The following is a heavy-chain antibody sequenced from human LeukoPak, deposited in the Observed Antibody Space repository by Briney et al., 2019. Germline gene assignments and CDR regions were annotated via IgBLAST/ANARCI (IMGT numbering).Heavy chain of an antibody. CDR2: ISAYNGNT. D-gene: IGHD3-22*01. CDR1: GYTFTSYG. Sequence: ASVKVSCKASGYTFTSYGIRWVRQAPGQGLEWMGWISAYNGNTNYAQKLQGRVTMTTDTSTSTAYMELRSLRSDDTAAYYCARDPMYYYDSSGYYKTTDYWGQGTLVTVSS. CDR3: ARDPMYYYDSSGYYKTTDY. J-gene: IGHJ4*02. V-gene: IGHV1-18*01.